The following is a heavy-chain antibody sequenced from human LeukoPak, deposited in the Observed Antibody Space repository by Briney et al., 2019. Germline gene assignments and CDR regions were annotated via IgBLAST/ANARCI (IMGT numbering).Heavy chain of an antibody. CDR2: IYPRDDST. J-gene: IGHJ4*02. CDR3: ARDQEGFDY. CDR1: GYTFTSYY. V-gene: IGHV1-46*01. Sequence: GASVKVSCKASGYTFTSYYMHWVRQAPGQGLEWMGMIYPRDDSTSYAQKFQGRVTVTRDTSTSTVHMELSGLRSEDTAVYYCARDQEGFDYWGQGTLVTVSS.